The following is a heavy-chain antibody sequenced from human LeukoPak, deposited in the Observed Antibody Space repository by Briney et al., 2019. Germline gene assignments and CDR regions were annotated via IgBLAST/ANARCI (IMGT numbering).Heavy chain of an antibody. Sequence: SETLSLTCTVSAGSMSSYYWSWIRQPPGKGLEWISYISSSGITNYNPSLKSRVTISVDTSKTQISLKLSSVTAADTAVYYCACSSSWSSGAFDIWGQGTMVTVSS. J-gene: IGHJ3*02. V-gene: IGHV4-59*01. D-gene: IGHD6-13*01. CDR1: AGSMSSYY. CDR3: ACSSSWSSGAFDI. CDR2: ISSSGIT.